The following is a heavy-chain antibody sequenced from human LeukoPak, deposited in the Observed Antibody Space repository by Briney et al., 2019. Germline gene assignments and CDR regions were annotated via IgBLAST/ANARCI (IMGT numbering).Heavy chain of an antibody. CDR2: ISYDGSNT. CDR1: GFTFSTYT. CDR3: AKVSVVGAIDY. J-gene: IGHJ4*02. V-gene: IGHV3-30-3*01. D-gene: IGHD1-26*01. Sequence: GGSLRLSCAASGFTFSTYTMHWVRQAPGKGLEWVAVISYDGSNTYYADSVRGRFTISRDNSKNTLYLQMNSLRAEDTAVYYCAKVSVVGAIDYWGQGTLVTVSS.